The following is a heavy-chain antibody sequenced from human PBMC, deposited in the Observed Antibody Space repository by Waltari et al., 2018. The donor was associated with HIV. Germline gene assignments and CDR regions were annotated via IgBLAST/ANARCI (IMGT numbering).Heavy chain of an antibody. V-gene: IGHV3-23*01. J-gene: IGHJ6*02. D-gene: IGHD6-13*01. CDR1: GFTFSSYA. CDR3: AKSSSWRSAWWYGMDV. Sequence: EVQLLEAGGGLVQPGGSLRLSCAASGFTFSSYAMSWVRQALGRGLAWVSAISGSGGSTYYADSGKGRFTISSDKSKNTLYRQMNSLRAEDTAVYYCAKSSSWRSAWWYGMDVWGQGTTVTVSS. CDR2: ISGSGGST.